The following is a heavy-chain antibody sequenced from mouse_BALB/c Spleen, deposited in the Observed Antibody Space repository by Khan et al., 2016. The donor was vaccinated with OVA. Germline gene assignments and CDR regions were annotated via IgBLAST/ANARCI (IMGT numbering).Heavy chain of an antibody. J-gene: IGHJ2*01. CDR3: ARTARIRY. D-gene: IGHD1-2*01. CDR2: ISYSGSN. V-gene: IGHV3-2*02. CDR1: GYSITSGYG. Sequence: EAQLQESGPGLVKPSQSLSLTCTVTGYSITSGYGWNWIRQFPGNKLEWMGYISYSGSNTYNPSLKSRISITRATSKNQFFLQLNSSTTEDTAAYSCARTARIRYWGQGTTLTVSS.